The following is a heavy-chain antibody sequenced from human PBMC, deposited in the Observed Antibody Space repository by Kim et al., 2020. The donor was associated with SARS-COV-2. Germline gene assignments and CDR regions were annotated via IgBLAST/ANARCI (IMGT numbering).Heavy chain of an antibody. Sequence: SVKGMLTISRNESKNTAYLEMNGLKTEDTAVYYCTRIPATTLAFWDAFDIWGQGTMVTVSS. V-gene: IGHV3-73*01. J-gene: IGHJ3*02. CDR3: TRIPATTLAFWDAFDI. D-gene: IGHD1-1*01.